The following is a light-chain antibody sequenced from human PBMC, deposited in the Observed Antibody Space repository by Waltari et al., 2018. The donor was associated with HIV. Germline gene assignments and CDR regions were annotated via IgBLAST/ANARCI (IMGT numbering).Light chain of an antibody. CDR1: EAISSRH. V-gene: IGKV3-20*01. CDR2: GAS. CDR3: HQYDSLPET. J-gene: IGKJ1*01. Sequence: ETVLTQSPGTLSLSPGEGATLFCRASEAISSRHLAWYQLKPRQPPRLLIYGASVRAADIPNRFDGHASGTYFTLTLTRLEPEDFAVYFCHQYDSLPETFGQGT.